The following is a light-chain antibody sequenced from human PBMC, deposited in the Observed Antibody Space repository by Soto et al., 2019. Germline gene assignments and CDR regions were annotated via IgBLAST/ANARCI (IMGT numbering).Light chain of an antibody. V-gene: IGLV2-23*01. Sequence: QSALTQPASVSGSPGQSITISCTGTSSDVGSYNLVSWYQQHPGKAPKLMIYEGSKRPSGVSNRFSGSKSGNTASLTISGLQAEDDAEYYCCSYAGSITTVFGGGTKLTVL. CDR3: CSYAGSITTV. J-gene: IGLJ2*01. CDR1: SSDVGSYNL. CDR2: EGS.